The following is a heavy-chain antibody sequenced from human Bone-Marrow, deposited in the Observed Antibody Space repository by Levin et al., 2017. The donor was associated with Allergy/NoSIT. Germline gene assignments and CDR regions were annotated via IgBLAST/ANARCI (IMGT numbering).Heavy chain of an antibody. CDR3: AKDRGPVAVPSASPEF. J-gene: IGHJ4*02. D-gene: IGHD2-2*01. Sequence: SCATTGFTFSGYAMYWVRQAPGKGLEWVTIMSYDGSKTYYADSVKGRFTISRDNSKNTLFLQMNSLRVEDTALYYCAKDRGPVAVPSASPEFWGQGTLVTVSS. V-gene: IGHV3-30*16. CDR1: GFTFSGYA. CDR2: MSYDGSKT.